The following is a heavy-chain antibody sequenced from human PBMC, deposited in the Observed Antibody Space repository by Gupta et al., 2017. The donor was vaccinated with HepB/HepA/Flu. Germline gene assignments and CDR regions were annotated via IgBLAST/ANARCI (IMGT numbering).Heavy chain of an antibody. D-gene: IGHD4-11*01. J-gene: IGHJ6*02. CDR3: IRDSKPGGADV. V-gene: IGHV3-9*01. CDR2: FSLDSDRV. Sequence: EVLLVESEGPLVQPGRPLRLSVVVSGCIFAECAMHWVRQVPGKGLGWVAGFSLDSDRVDYADYVKGRFTTARDNAKNTLFLQMNNLRAEDTAMYFWIRDSKPGGADVWGRGTTVTVSS. CDR1: GCIFAECA.